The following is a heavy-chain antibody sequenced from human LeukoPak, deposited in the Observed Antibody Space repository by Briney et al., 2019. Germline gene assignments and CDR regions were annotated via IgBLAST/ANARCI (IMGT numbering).Heavy chain of an antibody. J-gene: IGHJ3*01. Sequence: SETLSLTCTVSGASTSAYYWSWIRQPPGKGLEWIGYSYSGGNANYNPSLKSRVTIPIDTSENQFSLRLTSVTAADTAVYFCAHSKRGGGYYINAFAVWGQGALATISS. CDR2: SYSGGNA. D-gene: IGHD1-26*01. CDR1: GASTSAYY. CDR3: AHSKRGGGYYINAFAV. V-gene: IGHV4-59*01.